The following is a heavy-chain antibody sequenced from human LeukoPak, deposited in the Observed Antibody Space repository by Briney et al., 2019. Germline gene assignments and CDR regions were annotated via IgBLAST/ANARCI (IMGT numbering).Heavy chain of an antibody. Sequence: HPGGSLRLSCAASGFTVSSNYMSWVRQAPGKGLEWVSVIYSGGSTYYADSVKGRFTISRDNSKNTLYLQMNSLRAEDTAVYYCARAVGYSYGYDYWGQGTLVTVSS. D-gene: IGHD5-18*01. CDR2: IYSGGST. V-gene: IGHV3-53*01. CDR3: ARAVGYSYGYDY. J-gene: IGHJ4*02. CDR1: GFTVSSNY.